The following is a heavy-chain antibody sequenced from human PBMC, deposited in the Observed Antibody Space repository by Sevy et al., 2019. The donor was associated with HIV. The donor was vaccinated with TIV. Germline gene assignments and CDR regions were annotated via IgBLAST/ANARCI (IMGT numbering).Heavy chain of an antibody. V-gene: IGHV3-23*01. D-gene: IGHD2-2*01. CDR3: AKTINSGGGVVPAANYYYYGMDV. Sequence: GGSLRLSCAVSGFTFSGYAMNWVRQAPGKGLEWVSAISGKGRSTHYADSVEGRCTISRDNSKNTLYLQMNSLRAEDTAVYYCAKTINSGGGVVPAANYYYYGMDVWGQGTTVTVSS. CDR1: GFTFSGYA. J-gene: IGHJ6*02. CDR2: ISGKGRST.